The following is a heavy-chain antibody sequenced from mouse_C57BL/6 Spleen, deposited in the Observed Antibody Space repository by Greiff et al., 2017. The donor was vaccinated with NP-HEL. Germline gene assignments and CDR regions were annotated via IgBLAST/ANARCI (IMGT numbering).Heavy chain of an antibody. J-gene: IGHJ2*01. CDR2: INPSTGGT. CDR1: GYSFTGYY. CDR3: ARRTSYYFDY. V-gene: IGHV1-42*01. Sequence: VQLKQSGPELVKPGASVKISCKASGYSFTGYYMNWVKQSPEKSLEWIGEINPSTGGTTYNQKFKAKATLTVDKSSSTAYMQLKSLTSEDSAVYYCARRTSYYFDYWGQGTTLTVSS.